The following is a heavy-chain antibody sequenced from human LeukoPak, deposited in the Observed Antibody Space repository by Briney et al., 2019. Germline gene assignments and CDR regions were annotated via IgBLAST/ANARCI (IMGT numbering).Heavy chain of an antibody. CDR1: GFTFSSYS. D-gene: IGHD2-15*01. Sequence: GGSLRLSCAASGFTFSSYSMNWVRQAPGKGLEWVSSISSSSSYIYYADSVKGRFTISRDNAKNSLYLQMNSLRAEDTAVYYCARGGCSGGSCYSWYYYYGMDVWGQGTTVTVSS. J-gene: IGHJ6*02. V-gene: IGHV3-21*01. CDR2: ISSSSSYI. CDR3: ARGGCSGGSCYSWYYYYGMDV.